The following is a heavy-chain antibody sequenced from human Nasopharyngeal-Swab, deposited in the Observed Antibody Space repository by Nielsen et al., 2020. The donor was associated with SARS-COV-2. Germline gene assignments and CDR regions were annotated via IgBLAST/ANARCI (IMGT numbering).Heavy chain of an antibody. V-gene: IGHV1-2*06. J-gene: IGHJ4*02. CDR1: TSTFNAYY. CDR2: INPTTGGT. Sequence: ASVKVSCKASTSTFNAYYIHWVRQAPGQGLEWMGRINPTTGGTLYTQTFEGRVTMTTDTSTSTTYRELRGLTSDDTAVYYCTRALSGVYDFWGQGALVTVSS. CDR3: TRALSGVYDF. D-gene: IGHD2-15*01.